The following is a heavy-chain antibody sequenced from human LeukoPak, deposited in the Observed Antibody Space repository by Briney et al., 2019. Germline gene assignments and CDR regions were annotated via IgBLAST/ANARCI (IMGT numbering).Heavy chain of an antibody. V-gene: IGHV4-34*01. J-gene: IGHJ3*02. D-gene: IGHD5-18*01. CDR3: ARQGIPGAFDI. CDR1: GGSFSGYY. Sequence: SETLSLTCAVYGGSFSGYYWSWIRQPPGKGLEWIGEINHSGSTNYNPSLKSRVTISVDTSKNQFSLKLSSVTAADTAVYYWARQGIPGAFDIWGQGTMVTVSS. CDR2: INHSGST.